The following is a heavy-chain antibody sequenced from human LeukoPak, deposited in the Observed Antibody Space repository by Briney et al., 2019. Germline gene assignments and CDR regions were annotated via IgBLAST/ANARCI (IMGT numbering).Heavy chain of an antibody. D-gene: IGHD3-10*01. CDR1: GFTFSTYV. J-gene: IGHJ4*02. CDR2: NGGTDGTT. CDR3: TKRVDGSGTYYIDY. Sequence: QPGGSLRLSCAASGFTFSTYVMNWVRQAPGKGLEWVSANGGTDGTTFYADSVKGRFAISRDNSKNTLFLDMHTLRAEDTALYYCTKRVDGSGTYYIDYWGQGTLVTVSS. V-gene: IGHV3-23*01.